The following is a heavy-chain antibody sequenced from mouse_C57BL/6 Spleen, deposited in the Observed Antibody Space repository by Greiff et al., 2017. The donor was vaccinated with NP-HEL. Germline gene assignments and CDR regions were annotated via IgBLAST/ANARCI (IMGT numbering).Heavy chain of an antibody. CDR1: GFTFSSYA. D-gene: IGHD2-4*01. J-gene: IGHJ3*01. V-gene: IGHV5-4*01. CDR3: AREGLRRAWFAY. Sequence: EVMLVESGGGLVKPGGSLKLSCAASGFTFSSYAMSWVRQTPEKRLEWVATISDGGSYTYYPDNVKGRFTISRDNAKNNLYLQMSHLKSEDTAMYYCAREGLRRAWFAYWGQGTLVTVSA. CDR2: ISDGGSYT.